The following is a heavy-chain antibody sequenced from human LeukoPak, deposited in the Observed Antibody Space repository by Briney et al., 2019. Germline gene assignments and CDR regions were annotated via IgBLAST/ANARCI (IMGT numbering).Heavy chain of an antibody. V-gene: IGHV4-4*02. D-gene: IGHD3-3*01. CDR2: IYHSGNT. CDR1: SGSISSSNW. Sequence: SETLSLTCSVSSGSISSSNWWSWVRQPPGKGLEWIGDIYHSGNTNYNASLKSRVTMSVNKSKNQFSLTLRSVTAADTAIYYCAKREWLAWFDPWGQGTLVTVSS. J-gene: IGHJ5*02. CDR3: AKREWLAWFDP.